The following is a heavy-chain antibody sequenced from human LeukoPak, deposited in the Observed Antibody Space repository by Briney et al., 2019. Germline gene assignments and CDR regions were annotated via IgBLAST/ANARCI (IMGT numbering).Heavy chain of an antibody. J-gene: IGHJ4*02. CDR1: GFTFSSYG. Sequence: GGSLRLSCAASGFTFSSYGMHWVRQAPGKGLEWVAFIRYDGSNKYYADSVKGRFTISRDNSKNTLYLQMNSLRAEDTAVYYCARTWIQLWLVGYWGQGTLVTVSP. V-gene: IGHV3-30*02. D-gene: IGHD5-18*01. CDR2: IRYDGSNK. CDR3: ARTWIQLWLVGY.